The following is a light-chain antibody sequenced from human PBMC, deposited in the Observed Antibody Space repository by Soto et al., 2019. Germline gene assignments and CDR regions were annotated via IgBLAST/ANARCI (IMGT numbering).Light chain of an antibody. CDR2: KAS. J-gene: IGKJ1*01. CDR3: QQYSTYTPRT. V-gene: IGKV1-5*03. CDR1: QSISIW. Sequence: DIQMTQSPSTLSASVGDRVTITCRASQSISIWLARYQQKPGKAPKILIYKASSLESGVPSRFSGSGSGTEFPLTISSLQPDDFATYYCQQYSTYTPRTFGQGTKVDIK.